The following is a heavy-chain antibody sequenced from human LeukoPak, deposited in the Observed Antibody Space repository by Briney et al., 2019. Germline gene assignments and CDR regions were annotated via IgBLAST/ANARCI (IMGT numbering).Heavy chain of an antibody. CDR2: ISSSGSTI. Sequence: GGSLRLSCAASGFTFSDYYMSWLRQAPGKGLEWVSYISSSGSTIYYADSVKGRFTISRDNAKNSLYLQMNSLRAEDTAVYYCARDSGTTWYPRSPGYFQHWGQGTLVTVSS. D-gene: IGHD3-10*01. J-gene: IGHJ1*01. V-gene: IGHV3-11*01. CDR3: ARDSGTTWYPRSPGYFQH. CDR1: GFTFSDYY.